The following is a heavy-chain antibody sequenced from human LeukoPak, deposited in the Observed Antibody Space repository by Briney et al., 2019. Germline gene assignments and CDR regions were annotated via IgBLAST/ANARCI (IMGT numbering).Heavy chain of an antibody. CDR1: GFTFSNYG. Sequence: QSGRSLRLSCAASGFTFSNYGMHWVRQAPGKGLEWVAVISYDGSNKYYADSVKGRFTISRDNSKNTVYLQMNSLRAEDTAVYYRASVYYDSSAQQGPYDYWGQGTLVTVSS. J-gene: IGHJ4*02. CDR2: ISYDGSNK. D-gene: IGHD3-22*01. CDR3: ASVYYDSSAQQGPYDY. V-gene: IGHV3-30*03.